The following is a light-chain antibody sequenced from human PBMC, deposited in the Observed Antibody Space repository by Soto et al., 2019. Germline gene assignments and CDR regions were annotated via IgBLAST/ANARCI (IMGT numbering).Light chain of an antibody. Sequence: EIVMTQSPATLSVSPGERATLSCRASQSVSINLAWYQQKPGQAPRLVIYDTSTRATGIPARLSGSGSGTELTLTISSLQSEDFAIYYCHQYNSWPLTFGQGTKVDIK. J-gene: IGKJ1*01. V-gene: IGKV3-15*01. CDR1: QSVSIN. CDR3: HQYNSWPLT. CDR2: DTS.